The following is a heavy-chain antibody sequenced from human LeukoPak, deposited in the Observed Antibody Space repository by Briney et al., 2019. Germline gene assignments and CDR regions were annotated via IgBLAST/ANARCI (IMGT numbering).Heavy chain of an antibody. V-gene: IGHV3-30*18. J-gene: IGHJ4*02. CDR1: GFTFSSYG. Sequence: GGSLRLSCAASGFTFSSYGMHWVRQAPGKGLEWVAVISYDGSNKYYADSVKGRFTISRDNSKNTLYLQMNSLRAEDTAAYYCAKRGYTDDYWGQGTLVTVSS. CDR3: AKRGYTDDY. D-gene: IGHD5-24*01. CDR2: ISYDGSNK.